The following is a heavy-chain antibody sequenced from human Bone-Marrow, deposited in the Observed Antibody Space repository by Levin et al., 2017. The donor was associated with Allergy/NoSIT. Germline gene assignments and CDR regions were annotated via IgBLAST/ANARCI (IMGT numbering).Heavy chain of an antibody. J-gene: IGHJ4*02. CDR2: INSDGSST. Sequence: PGGSLRLSCAASGFTFSSYWMHWVRQAPGKGLVWVSRINSDGSSTNYADSVKGRFTISRDNAKNTLYLQMNSLRAEDTAVYYCVRGGYSSGWDLFDYWGQGTLVTVSS. D-gene: IGHD6-19*01. CDR1: GFTFSSYW. V-gene: IGHV3-74*01. CDR3: VRGGYSSGWDLFDY.